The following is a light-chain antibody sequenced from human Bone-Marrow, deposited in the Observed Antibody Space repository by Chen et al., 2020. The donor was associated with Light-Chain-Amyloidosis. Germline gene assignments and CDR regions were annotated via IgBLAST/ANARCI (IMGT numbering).Light chain of an antibody. CDR2: EDT. Sequence: QSALTQPASVSVSPGQSITISCTGTTSDVGHYDLVTWYQQHPGKAPKLLIYEDTKPPSGISNRFSGSTSVNTASLTISGLQAEDEADYYCCSYAASVVSNYVFGTGTKVIVL. CDR3: CSYAASVVSNYV. CDR1: TSDVGHYDL. J-gene: IGLJ1*01. V-gene: IGLV2-23*01.